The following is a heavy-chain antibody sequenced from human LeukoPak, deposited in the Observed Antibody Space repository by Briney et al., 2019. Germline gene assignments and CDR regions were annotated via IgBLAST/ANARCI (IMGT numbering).Heavy chain of an antibody. CDR3: AREQGCIVYCSGGSCYLTY. Sequence: ASVTVSCKASGRTFSSYAISWVRQAPGQVLEWMGWIIPIFGTAKYAQKFQGRVTITADESTSTAYMELSSLRSEDTAVYYCAREQGCIVYCSGGSCYLTYWGEGTLVTVSS. D-gene: IGHD2-15*01. CDR2: IIPIFGTA. V-gene: IGHV1-69*13. CDR1: GRTFSSYA. J-gene: IGHJ4*02.